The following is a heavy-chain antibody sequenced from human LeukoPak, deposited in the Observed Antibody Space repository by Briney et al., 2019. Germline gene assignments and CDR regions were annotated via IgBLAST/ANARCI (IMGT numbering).Heavy chain of an antibody. CDR1: GGSISSSSYY. V-gene: IGHV4-39*07. CDR2: IYYSGST. Sequence: PSETLSLTCTVSGGSISSSSYYWGWIRQPPGKGLEWIGSIYYSGSTYYNPSLKSRVTISVDTSKNQFSLKLSSVTAADTAVYYCARDIVVVVAATVWFDPWGQGTLVTVSS. J-gene: IGHJ5*02. CDR3: ARDIVVVVAATVWFDP. D-gene: IGHD2-15*01.